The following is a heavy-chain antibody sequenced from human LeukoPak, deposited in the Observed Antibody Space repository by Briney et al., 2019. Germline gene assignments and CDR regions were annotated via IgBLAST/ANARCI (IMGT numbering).Heavy chain of an antibody. J-gene: IGHJ4*02. Sequence: PGGSLRLSCAASGFTFSAYSMNWVRQAPGEGLEWVSSIGAAGGHIYYTDSMKGRFTISRDNAKSSLFLQMNSLRAEDTAVYYCARDAEGQRDYWGQGTLVTVSS. CDR1: GFTFSAYS. CDR2: IGAAGGHI. CDR3: ARDAEGQRDY. V-gene: IGHV3-21*01.